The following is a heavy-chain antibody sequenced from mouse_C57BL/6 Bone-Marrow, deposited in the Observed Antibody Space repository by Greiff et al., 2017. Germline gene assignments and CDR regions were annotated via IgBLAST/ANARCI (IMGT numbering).Heavy chain of an antibody. J-gene: IGHJ4*01. CDR2: IWSGGST. CDR3: AKIFYDGSRGYAMDY. CDR1: GFSLTSYG. D-gene: IGHD2-3*01. Sequence: QVQLQQSGPGLVQPSQSLSITCTVSGFSLTSYGVHWVRQSPGKGLEWLGVIWSGGSTDYNAAFISRLSISKDNSKSQVFFKMNSLQADDTAIYYCAKIFYDGSRGYAMDYWGQGTSVTVSS. V-gene: IGHV2-2*01.